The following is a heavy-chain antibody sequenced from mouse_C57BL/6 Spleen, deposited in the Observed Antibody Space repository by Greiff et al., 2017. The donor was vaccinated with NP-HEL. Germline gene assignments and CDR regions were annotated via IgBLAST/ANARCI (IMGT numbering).Heavy chain of an antibody. CDR3: ARKGSSTMITARVYYFDY. J-gene: IGHJ2*01. D-gene: IGHD2-4*01. CDR2: IYPGSGST. Sequence: QVQLQQPGAELVKPGASVKMSCKASGYTFTSYWITWVKQRPGQGLEWIGDIYPGSGSTNYNEKFKSKATLTVDTSSSTAYMQLSSLTSEDSAVYYCARKGSSTMITARVYYFDYWGQGTTLTVSS. CDR1: GYTFTSYW. V-gene: IGHV1-55*01.